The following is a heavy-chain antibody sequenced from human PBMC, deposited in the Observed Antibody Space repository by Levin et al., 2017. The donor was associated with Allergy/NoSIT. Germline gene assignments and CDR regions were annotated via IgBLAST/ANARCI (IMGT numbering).Heavy chain of an antibody. CDR3: VRESGGGGPLWFGELHGPFDP. V-gene: IGHV1-18*01. D-gene: IGHD3-10*01. CDR2: ISPYNGDT. Sequence: ASVKVSCKASGYTFTSYGISWVRQAPGQGLEWMGWISPYNGDTIYAQKLQGRLTMTTDTSTSTAHMELRSLRSDDTAVYYCVRESGGGGPLWFGELHGPFDPWGQGTLVTVSS. CDR1: GYTFTSYG. J-gene: IGHJ5*02.